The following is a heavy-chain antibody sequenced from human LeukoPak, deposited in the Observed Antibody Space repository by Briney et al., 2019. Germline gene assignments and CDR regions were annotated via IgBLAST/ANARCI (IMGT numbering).Heavy chain of an antibody. CDR3: AGGWELDAFDI. D-gene: IGHD1-26*01. CDR2: IYYSGST. Sequence: PSETLSLTCTVSGGSISSYYWSWIRQPPGKRLEWIGYIYYSGSTNYNPSLKSRVTISVDTSKNLFSLKLSSVTAADTAVYYCAGGWELDAFDIWGQGTMVTVSS. CDR1: GGSISSYY. V-gene: IGHV4-59*01. J-gene: IGHJ3*02.